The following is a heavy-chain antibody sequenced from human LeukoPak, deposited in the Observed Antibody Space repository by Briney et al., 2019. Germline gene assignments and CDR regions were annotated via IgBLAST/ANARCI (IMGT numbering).Heavy chain of an antibody. Sequence: SETLSLTCAVSGYSISSASYWGWIRQPPGKGLEWIGNIYHSGSPYYNPSLKSRVTISVDTSKNQFSLKLSSVTAADTAVYYCARVRANYYYYMDVWGKGTTVTVSS. V-gene: IGHV4-38-2*01. CDR2: IYHSGSP. J-gene: IGHJ6*03. CDR3: ARVRANYYYYMDV. D-gene: IGHD4-17*01. CDR1: GYSISSASY.